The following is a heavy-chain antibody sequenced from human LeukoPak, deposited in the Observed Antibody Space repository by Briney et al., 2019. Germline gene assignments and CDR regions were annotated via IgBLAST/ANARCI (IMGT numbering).Heavy chain of an antibody. CDR3: ARDRNYYDSSGYLLALAFDI. V-gene: IGHV1-2*02. J-gene: IGHJ3*02. D-gene: IGHD3-22*01. Sequence: ASVKVSCKASGYTFTGYYMHWVRQAPGHGLEWMGWINPNSGGTNYAQKFQGRVTLTRDTSINTAYMELSRLRSDDTAVYYCARDRNYYDSSGYLLALAFDIWGQGTMVTVSS. CDR1: GYTFTGYY. CDR2: INPNSGGT.